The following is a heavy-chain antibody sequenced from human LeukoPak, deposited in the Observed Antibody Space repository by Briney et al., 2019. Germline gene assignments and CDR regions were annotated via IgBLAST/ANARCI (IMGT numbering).Heavy chain of an antibody. Sequence: PGRSLRLSCAASGFTFSSYGMHWVRQAPGKGLEWVAVIWYDGSNKYYADSVKGRFTISRDNSKNTLYLQMNSLRAEDTAVYYCAGDSQRWLQFYYYGMDVWDQGTTVTVSS. CDR3: AGDSQRWLQFYYYGMDV. CDR2: IWYDGSNK. CDR1: GFTFSSYG. D-gene: IGHD5-24*01. J-gene: IGHJ6*02. V-gene: IGHV3-33*01.